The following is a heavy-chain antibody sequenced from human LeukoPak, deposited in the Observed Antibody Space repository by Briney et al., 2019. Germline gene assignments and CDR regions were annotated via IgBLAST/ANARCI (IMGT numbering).Heavy chain of an antibody. CDR3: AKSHGYSYGFDY. CDR2: ISYDASNK. J-gene: IGHJ4*02. V-gene: IGHV3-30*18. D-gene: IGHD5-18*01. Sequence: GGSLRLSCAASGFTFSRYGMHGVRQTPGKGLEWVAVISYDASNKYYADSVKGRFTISRDNSKNTLYLQMNSLRAEDTAVYYCAKSHGYSYGFDYWGQGTLVTVSS. CDR1: GFTFSRYG.